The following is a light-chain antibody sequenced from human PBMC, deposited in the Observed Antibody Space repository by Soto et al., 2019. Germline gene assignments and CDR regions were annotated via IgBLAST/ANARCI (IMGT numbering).Light chain of an antibody. CDR1: SSDIGGYNY. J-gene: IGLJ2*01. Sequence: QSALTQPASVSGSPGQSITISCTGTSSDIGGYNYVSWYQQHPGKAPKLMISDVSNRPSGISNRFSGSKSGNTASLTISGLQPEDEADYYCSSYISSRTLEGVVFGGGTKLTVL. V-gene: IGLV2-14*03. CDR3: SSYISSRTLEGVV. CDR2: DVS.